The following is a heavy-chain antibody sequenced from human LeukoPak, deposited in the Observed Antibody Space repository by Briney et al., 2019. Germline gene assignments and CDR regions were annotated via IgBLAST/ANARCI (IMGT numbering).Heavy chain of an antibody. CDR2: IYYSGST. CDR1: GGSISNTNYY. D-gene: IGHD4-17*01. Sequence: PSETLSLTCTVSGGSISNTNYYWSWIRQPPGKGLEWIGYIYYSGSTYYNPSLKSRVTISVDTSKNQFSLKLSSVTAADTAVYYCARDLYGDPPYYYYGMDVWGQGTTVTVSS. J-gene: IGHJ6*02. V-gene: IGHV4-30-4*01. CDR3: ARDLYGDPPYYYYGMDV.